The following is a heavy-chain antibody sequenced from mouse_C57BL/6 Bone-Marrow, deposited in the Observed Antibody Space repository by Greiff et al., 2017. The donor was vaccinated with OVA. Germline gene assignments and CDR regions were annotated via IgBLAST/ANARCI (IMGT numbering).Heavy chain of an antibody. V-gene: IGHV3-6*01. CDR2: ISYDGSN. CDR3: ALYSNYVFAY. CDR1: GYSITSGYY. D-gene: IGHD2-5*01. Sequence: EVKLVESGPGLVKPSQSLSLTCSVTGYSITSGYYWNWIRQFPGNKLEWMGYISYDGSNNYNPSLKNRISITRDTSKNQFFLKLNSVTTEDTATYYCALYSNYVFAYWGQGTLVTVSA. J-gene: IGHJ3*01.